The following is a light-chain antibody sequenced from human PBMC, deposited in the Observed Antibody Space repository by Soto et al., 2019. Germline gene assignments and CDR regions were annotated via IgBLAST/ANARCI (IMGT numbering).Light chain of an antibody. CDR2: GAS. Sequence: AIPLTQSPSSLSASVGDRVTITCRASRDIGKDLGWYQQKPGKAPKLLIFGASFLQSGVPSRFSGSGSGTDFTLTISSLQPEDFATYYYLQNYYSFRTFGQGTTVEIK. CDR3: LQNYYSFRT. CDR1: RDIGKD. J-gene: IGKJ1*01. V-gene: IGKV1-6*01.